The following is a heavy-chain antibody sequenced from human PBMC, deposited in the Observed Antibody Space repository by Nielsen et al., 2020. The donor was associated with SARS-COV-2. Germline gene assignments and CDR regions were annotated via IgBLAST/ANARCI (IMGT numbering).Heavy chain of an antibody. V-gene: IGHV3-11*01. CDR3: ARGHCSSTSCYVYHGMDV. CDR1: GFTFSNAW. CDR2: ISSSGSTI. D-gene: IGHD2-2*01. J-gene: IGHJ6*02. Sequence: GESLKISCAASGFTFSNAWMSWVRQAPGKGLEWVSYISSSGSTIYYADSVKGRFTISRDNAKNSLYLQMNSLRAEDTAVYYCARGHCSSTSCYVYHGMDVWGQGTTVTVSS.